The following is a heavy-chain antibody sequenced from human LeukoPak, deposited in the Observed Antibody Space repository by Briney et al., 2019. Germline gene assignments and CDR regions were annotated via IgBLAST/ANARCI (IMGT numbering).Heavy chain of an antibody. Sequence: ASVKVSCKAPGYTFTGYYMHWVRQAPGQGLEWMGWINPNSGGTNYAQKFQGRVTMTRDTSISTAYMELSRLRSDDTAVYYCAGRLRGNYYYYYGMDVWGQGTTVTVSS. D-gene: IGHD4-17*01. CDR2: INPNSGGT. CDR1: GYTFTGYY. V-gene: IGHV1-2*02. J-gene: IGHJ6*02. CDR3: AGRLRGNYYYYYGMDV.